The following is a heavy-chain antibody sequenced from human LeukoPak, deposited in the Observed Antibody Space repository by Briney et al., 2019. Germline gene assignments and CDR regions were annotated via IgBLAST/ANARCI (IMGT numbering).Heavy chain of an antibody. CDR3: ARGYDYDSSAYPGGYYGMDV. J-gene: IGHJ6*02. V-gene: IGHV3-74*01. Sequence: GGSLRLSCAASGFTLSSYWMHWVCQAPGKGLVWVARINSDGSSTRYADSVKGRFTISRDNAKNTLYLQMNSLRGEDTAVYYCARGYDYDSSAYPGGYYGMDVWGQGTTVTVSS. CDR1: GFTLSSYW. CDR2: INSDGSST. D-gene: IGHD3-22*01.